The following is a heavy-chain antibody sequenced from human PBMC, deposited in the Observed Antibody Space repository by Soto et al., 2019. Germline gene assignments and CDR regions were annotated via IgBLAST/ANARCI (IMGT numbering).Heavy chain of an antibody. D-gene: IGHD2-2*01. CDR1: GFTFSSYW. V-gene: IGHV3-7*01. Sequence: GGSLRLSCAASGFTFSSYWMTWVRQAPGRGLEWVANVNEDGSVKGYVDSVKGRFTISRDNARNSLNLQMNSLRAEDTAVYYCARVPDRWGQGTLVTVSS. J-gene: IGHJ5*02. CDR3: ARVPDR. CDR2: VNEDGSVK.